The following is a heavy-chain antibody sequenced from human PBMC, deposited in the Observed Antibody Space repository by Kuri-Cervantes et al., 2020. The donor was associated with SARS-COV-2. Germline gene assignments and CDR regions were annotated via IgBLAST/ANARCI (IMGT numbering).Heavy chain of an antibody. V-gene: IGHV3-21*01. D-gene: IGHD2-2*02. J-gene: IGHJ4*02. CDR3: ATLGYCSSTSCYKRFDY. CDR1: GFTFSSYW. Sequence: GGSLRLSCAASGFTFSSYWMHWVRQAPGKGLEWVSSISSSSSYIYYADSVKGRFTISRDNAKNSLYLQMNSLRAEDTAVYYCATLGYCSSTSCYKRFDYWGQGTLVTVSS. CDR2: ISSSSSYI.